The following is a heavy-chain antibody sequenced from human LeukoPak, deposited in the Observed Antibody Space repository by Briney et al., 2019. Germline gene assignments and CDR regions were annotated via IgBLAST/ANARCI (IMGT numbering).Heavy chain of an antibody. D-gene: IGHD6-19*01. CDR2: IRSSRTNT. CDR3: ARVGRGWFSTFDT. Sequence: GGSLRLSCAASGFTFSKYGMRWVRQAPGKGLEWGSTIRSSRTNTSYADSVTGRFTISRDNSTNILYLPMNSLRAEDTAVYYCARVGRGWFSTFDTWGQGTLVTVSS. V-gene: IGHV3-23*01. CDR1: GFTFSKYG. J-gene: IGHJ5*02.